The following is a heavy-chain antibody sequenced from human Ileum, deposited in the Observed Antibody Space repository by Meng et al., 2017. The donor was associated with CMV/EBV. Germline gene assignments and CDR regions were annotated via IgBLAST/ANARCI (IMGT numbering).Heavy chain of an antibody. J-gene: IGHJ6*02. V-gene: IGHV1-69*10. CDR2: IIPILDIA. Sequence: SVKVSCKASGGTFTSYAISWVRQAPGQGLEWMGGIIPILDIANYAQQFQGRVTITADKSTSTAYMALSSLRSEDTAVYYCARDLGYCSSSSCYGYYYGMDVWGQGTTVTVSS. CDR1: GGTFTSYA. CDR3: ARDLGYCSSSSCYGYYYGMDV. D-gene: IGHD2-2*01.